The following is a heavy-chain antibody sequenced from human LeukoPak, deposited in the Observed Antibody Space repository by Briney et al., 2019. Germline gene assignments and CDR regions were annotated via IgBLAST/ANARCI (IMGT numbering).Heavy chain of an antibody. CDR1: GYTFTSYD. D-gene: IGHD5-18*01. CDR2: MNPNSGNT. V-gene: IGHV1-8*01. CDR3: ARGYDTATENVHYYYYMDV. Sequence: GPVKVSCKASGYTFTSYDINWVRQATGQGLEWMGWMNPNSGNTGYAQKFQGRVTMTRNTSISTAYMELSSLRSEDTAVYYCARGYDTATENVHYYYYMDVWGKGTTVTVSS. J-gene: IGHJ6*03.